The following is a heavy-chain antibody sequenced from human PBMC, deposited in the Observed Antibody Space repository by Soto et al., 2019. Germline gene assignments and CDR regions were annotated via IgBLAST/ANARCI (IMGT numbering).Heavy chain of an antibody. CDR2: IYYRGNT. V-gene: IGHV4-39*01. J-gene: IGHJ6*03. CDR1: GDSINSDKYY. D-gene: IGHD3-10*01. Sequence: SETLSLTCSVSGDSINSDKYYWGWIRQPPGKGLEWIGSIYYRGNTYYNPSLQTRVTISLDKSKSQFSLRLNSVTAADSSVYYCARHNGRTVLWYGEEYYHYYLDVWGKGTTVTVSS. CDR3: ARHNGRTVLWYGEEYYHYYLDV.